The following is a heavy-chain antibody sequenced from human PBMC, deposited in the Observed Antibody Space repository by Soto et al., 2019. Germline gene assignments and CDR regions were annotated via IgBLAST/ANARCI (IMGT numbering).Heavy chain of an antibody. D-gene: IGHD7-27*01. CDR1: GDSISSSVW. CDR2: VFHTGNT. Sequence: SETLSLTCAVSGDSISSSVWWAWVRQPPGKGLEWIGEVFHTGNTYYNPSLKSRLTMSVDKSRNEFSLKLTSVTAADTAIYYCAKKAWVRFDYWGQGALVTVSS. CDR3: AKKAWVRFDY. J-gene: IGHJ4*02. V-gene: IGHV4-4*02.